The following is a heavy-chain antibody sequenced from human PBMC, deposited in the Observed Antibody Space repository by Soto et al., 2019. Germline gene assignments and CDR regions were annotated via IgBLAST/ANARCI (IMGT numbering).Heavy chain of an antibody. CDR3: ARERGYSGYDSGWFDP. J-gene: IGHJ5*02. Sequence: EVQLVESGGGLVQPGGSLRLSCAASGFTFSSYTMNWVRQAPGKGLEWVSYISSSSNTIYSADSVKGRFTISRDNAKNSLYLQMNSLRAEDTAVYYCARERGYSGYDSGWFDPWGQGTLVTVSS. CDR2: ISSSSNTI. D-gene: IGHD5-12*01. CDR1: GFTFSSYT. V-gene: IGHV3-48*01.